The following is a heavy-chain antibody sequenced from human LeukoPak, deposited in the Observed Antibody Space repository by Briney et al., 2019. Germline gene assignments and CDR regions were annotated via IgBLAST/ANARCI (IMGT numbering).Heavy chain of an antibody. Sequence: ASVKVSCKASGYTFTSYYMHWVRQAPGQGLEWMGIINPSGGSTSYAQKFQGRVTMTRDTSTSTVYMELSSLRSEDTAMYYCAGSMANYAFDYWGQGTLVTVSS. V-gene: IGHV1-46*01. CDR3: AGSMANYAFDY. CDR2: INPSGGST. J-gene: IGHJ4*02. D-gene: IGHD2-2*01. CDR1: GYTFTSYY.